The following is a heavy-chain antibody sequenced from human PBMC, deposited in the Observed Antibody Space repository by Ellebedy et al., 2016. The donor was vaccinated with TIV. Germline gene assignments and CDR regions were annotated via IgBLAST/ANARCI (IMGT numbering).Heavy chain of an antibody. CDR3: ARAVFGTKFDF. Sequence: MPSETLSLTCAVYGGAFSGNYWSWIRQPPGKGLEWIGTFNHSGSTNYNPSLKSRVTISVDTSKNQLSLKLSSVTAADTAVYYRARAVFGTKFDFWGQGTLVTVSS. V-gene: IGHV4-34*01. J-gene: IGHJ4*02. CDR2: FNHSGST. CDR1: GGAFSGNY. D-gene: IGHD1-14*01.